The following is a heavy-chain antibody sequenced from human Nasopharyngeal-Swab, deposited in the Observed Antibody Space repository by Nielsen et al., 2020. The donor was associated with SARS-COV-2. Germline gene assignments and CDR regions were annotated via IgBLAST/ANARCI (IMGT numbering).Heavy chain of an antibody. Sequence: WVRQAPGQRLEWMGWINAGNGNTKYSQKFQGRVTITRDTSASTAYMALSSLRSEDTAVYYCARSRGNTIFGVVINEFGWFDPWGQGTLVTVSS. V-gene: IGHV1-3*01. CDR2: INAGNGNT. J-gene: IGHJ5*02. D-gene: IGHD3-3*01. CDR3: ARSRGNTIFGVVINEFGWFDP.